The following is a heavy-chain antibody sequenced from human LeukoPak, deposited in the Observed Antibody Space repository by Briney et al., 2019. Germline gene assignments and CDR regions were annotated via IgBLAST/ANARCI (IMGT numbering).Heavy chain of an antibody. J-gene: IGHJ5*02. CDR2: ISRGSSTI. CDR1: GFTFSSYT. Sequence: GGSLRLSCAASGFTFSSYTMNWVRQAPGKGLEWVSYISRGSSTIYYADSVKGRFTISRDNAKNSLYLQMNSLRDEDTAVYYCARECGGDCYTWFDLWGQGTLVTVSS. D-gene: IGHD2-21*02. CDR3: ARECGGDCYTWFDL. V-gene: IGHV3-48*02.